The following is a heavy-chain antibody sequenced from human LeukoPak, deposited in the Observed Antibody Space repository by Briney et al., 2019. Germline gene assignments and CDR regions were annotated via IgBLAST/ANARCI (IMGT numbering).Heavy chain of an antibody. J-gene: IGHJ5*02. CDR1: GYTFTSYY. CDR3: ARSRLRARNGYSWTSGWFDP. D-gene: IGHD5-18*01. V-gene: IGHV1-46*01. CDR2: INPSGGST. Sequence: ASVKVSCKASGYTFTSYYMHWVRQAPGQGLEWMGIINPSGGSTSYAQKFQGRVTMTRDTSTSTVYMELSSLRSEDTAVYYCARSRLRARNGYSWTSGWFDPWGQGTLVTVSS.